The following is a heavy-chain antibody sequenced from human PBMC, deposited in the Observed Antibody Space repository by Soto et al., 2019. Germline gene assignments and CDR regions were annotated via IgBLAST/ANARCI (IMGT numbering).Heavy chain of an antibody. D-gene: IGHD1-26*01. CDR2: ISANNGNT. CDR3: ARDRGSYALDY. J-gene: IGHJ4*02. Sequence: QVQLVQSGAEVKKPGASVKVSCKASGYTFTSYGISWVRQAPGQGLEWMGWISANNGNTNYAQKLQGRVTMTTATSTSTAYMELRTPRSDDTAVYYCARDRGSYALDYWGQGTLVTVSS. CDR1: GYTFTSYG. V-gene: IGHV1-18*01.